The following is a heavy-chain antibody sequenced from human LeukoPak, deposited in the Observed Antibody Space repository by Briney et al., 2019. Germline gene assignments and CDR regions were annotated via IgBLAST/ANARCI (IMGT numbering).Heavy chain of an antibody. V-gene: IGHV3-48*04. J-gene: IGHJ4*02. D-gene: IGHD2-2*01. CDR3: ARDATAIGYCSSTSCYPYYFDY. CDR2: ISSSGSSK. Sequence: GGSLRLSCAASGFTFDNYDMNWVRQAPGKGLEWVSYISSSGSSKYYADSVKGRFTISRDNAKNSLYLQMNSLRAEDTAVYYCARDATAIGYCSSTSCYPYYFDYWGQGTLVTVSS. CDR1: GFTFDNYD.